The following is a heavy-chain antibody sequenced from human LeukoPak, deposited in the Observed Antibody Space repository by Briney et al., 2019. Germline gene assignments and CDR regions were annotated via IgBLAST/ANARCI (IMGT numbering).Heavy chain of an antibody. CDR1: GFTLSSYA. Sequence: GGSLRLSCAASGFTLSSYAMSWVRQGPGKGLEWVSAISVSGNTYHSDSVKGRFTISRDRSKTTLYLQMNSLRAGDAAVYYCAKAPVTTCSGAYCYPFDYWSQGTLVTVSS. D-gene: IGHD2-15*01. CDR3: AKAPVTTCSGAYCYPFDY. CDR2: ISVSGNT. V-gene: IGHV3-23*01. J-gene: IGHJ4*02.